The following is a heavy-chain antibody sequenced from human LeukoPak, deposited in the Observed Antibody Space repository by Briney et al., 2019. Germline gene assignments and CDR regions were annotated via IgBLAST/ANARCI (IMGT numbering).Heavy chain of an antibody. CDR1: RFIFINYA. J-gene: IGHJ4*02. CDR2: ISSNGGTT. V-gene: IGHV3-64*01. D-gene: IGHD3-22*01. Sequence: PGGAVRLSCVAFRFIFINYAMHWVRPAAGKGVDYVSAISSNGGTTYYANSVRGRFTISRDNSKNTLYLQVGSLRAEDMAVYYCARGSRNHYDGSGYYYYWGQGTLVTVSS. CDR3: ARGSRNHYDGSGYYYY.